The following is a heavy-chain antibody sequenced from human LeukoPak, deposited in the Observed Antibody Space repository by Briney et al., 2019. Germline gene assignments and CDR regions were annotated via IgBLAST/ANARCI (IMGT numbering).Heavy chain of an antibody. CDR3: ARYSRGPSGSY. D-gene: IGHD3-10*01. Sequence: PGGSLRLSCAASGFTCSDYYMAWIRQAPGKGLEWLSHISSSGATTYNPDSVKGRFTISRDNTKNSVYLQMNSLGVEDTAVYYCARYSRGPSGSYWGQGTLVTVSS. CDR2: ISSSGATT. J-gene: IGHJ4*02. V-gene: IGHV3-11*01. CDR1: GFTCSDYY.